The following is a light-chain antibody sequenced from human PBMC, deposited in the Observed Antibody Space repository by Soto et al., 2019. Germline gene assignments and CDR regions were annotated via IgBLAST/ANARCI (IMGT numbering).Light chain of an antibody. V-gene: IGKV4-1*01. Sequence: IVMTQSPESLALSLGERATINCRSSQSVFFSSNKKNYLAWYQQKSGQPPKLLIYWASTRKSGVPDRCSGSGSGTDFTLTISSLQPEDVAVYYCQQYFSSWTFGQGTKVEIK. J-gene: IGKJ1*01. CDR1: QSVFFSSNKKNY. CDR3: QQYFSSWT. CDR2: WAS.